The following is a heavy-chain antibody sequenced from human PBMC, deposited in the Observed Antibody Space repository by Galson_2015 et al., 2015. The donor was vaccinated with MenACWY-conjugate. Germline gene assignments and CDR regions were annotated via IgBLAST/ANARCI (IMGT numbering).Heavy chain of an antibody. D-gene: IGHD6-6*01. CDR3: AYARYTTSSVSY. J-gene: IGHJ4*02. CDR2: INAGKGKT. CDR1: GYNFITYS. Sequence: SVKVSCKASGYNFITYSMHWVRQAPGQSLEWMGWINAGKGKTEYSQKFQGRVTITRDTSARTAYMDLSSLRSEDTAVYYCAYARYTTSSVSYWGQGTLVTVSS. V-gene: IGHV1-3*01.